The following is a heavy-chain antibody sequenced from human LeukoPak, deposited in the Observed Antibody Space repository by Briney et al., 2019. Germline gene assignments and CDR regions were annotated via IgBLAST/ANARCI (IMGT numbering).Heavy chain of an antibody. J-gene: IGHJ6*02. V-gene: IGHV3-11*04. Sequence: PGGSLRLSCAASGFTFSDYYMSWIRQAPGKGLEWVSYISSSGSTIYYADSVKGRFTISRDNAKNSLYLQMNSLRAEDTAVYYCAKVARGSGWYRDYYYYGMDVWGQGTTVTVSS. CDR1: GFTFSDYY. D-gene: IGHD6-19*01. CDR3: AKVARGSGWYRDYYYYGMDV. CDR2: ISSSGSTI.